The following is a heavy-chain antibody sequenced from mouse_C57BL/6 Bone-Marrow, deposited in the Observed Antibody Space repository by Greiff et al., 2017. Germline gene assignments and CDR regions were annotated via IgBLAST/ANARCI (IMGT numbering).Heavy chain of an antibody. D-gene: IGHD1-1*01. CDR1: GYAFSSSW. CDR3: ARSQITTVDFDY. Sequence: VQLQQSGPELVKPGASVKISCKASGYAFSSSWMNWVKQRPGKGLEWIGRIYPGDGDTNYNGKFKGKATLTADKSSSTAYMQLSSLTSEDSAVYFCARSQITTVDFDYWGQGTTLTVSS. CDR2: IYPGDGDT. J-gene: IGHJ2*01. V-gene: IGHV1-82*01.